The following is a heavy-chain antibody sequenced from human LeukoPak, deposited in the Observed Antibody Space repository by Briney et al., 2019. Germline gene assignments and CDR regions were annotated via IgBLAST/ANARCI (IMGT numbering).Heavy chain of an antibody. CDR1: GGSFSGYY. Sequence: SETLSLTCAVYGGSFSGYYWSWIRQPPGKGLEWIGEINHSGSTNYNPSHKSRVTISVDTSKNQFSLKLSSVTAADTAVYYCARWGEGDYGDYVDYWGQGTLVTVSS. CDR2: INHSGST. D-gene: IGHD4-17*01. CDR3: ARWGEGDYGDYVDY. V-gene: IGHV4-34*01. J-gene: IGHJ4*02.